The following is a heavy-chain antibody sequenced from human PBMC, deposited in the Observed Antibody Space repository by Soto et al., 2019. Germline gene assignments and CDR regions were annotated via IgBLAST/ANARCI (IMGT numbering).Heavy chain of an antibody. CDR1: GYTFTGYH. Sequence: ASVKVSCKTSGYTFTGYHIHWVRQAPGQGLEWMGWINPNSGGTNYAQRFQGRVTMTRDTSISTAYMELSRLRSDDTAVYFCARDSGAGSSWSADLDAFSIWGQGTMVTVSS. D-gene: IGHD6-13*01. J-gene: IGHJ3*02. CDR3: ARDSGAGSSWSADLDAFSI. CDR2: INPNSGGT. V-gene: IGHV1-2*02.